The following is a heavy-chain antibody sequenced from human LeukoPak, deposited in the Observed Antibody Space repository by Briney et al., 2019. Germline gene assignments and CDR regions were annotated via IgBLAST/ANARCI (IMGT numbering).Heavy chain of an antibody. D-gene: IGHD2-15*01. Sequence: ASVKVSCKASGYTFTSYYMHWVRQAPGQGLEWTGWIDPNRGGTNYAQKFQGRVTMTRDTSISTAYMELSRLRSDDTAVYYCAPGFGKGYPDWGQGTVVTVSS. J-gene: IGHJ4*02. CDR2: IDPNRGGT. CDR1: GYTFTSYY. CDR3: APGFGKGYPD. V-gene: IGHV1-2*02.